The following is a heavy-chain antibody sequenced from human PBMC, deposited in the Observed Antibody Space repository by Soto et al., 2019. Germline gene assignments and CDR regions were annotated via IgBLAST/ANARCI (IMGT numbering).Heavy chain of an antibody. Sequence: QVQLQQWGAGLLKPLETLSLTCAVNGGSFSDYYWSWVRQPPGKGLEWIGEISHSGSTSYSPSLKSRVTISIDTSKNQFSLKLSSVSAADTAMYYCARGLQRRFGGYKGLGYHGMDVW. CDR2: ISHSGST. V-gene: IGHV4-34*01. CDR3: ARGLQRRFGGYKGLGYHGMDV. D-gene: IGHD5-12*01. J-gene: IGHJ6*01. CDR1: GGSFSDYY.